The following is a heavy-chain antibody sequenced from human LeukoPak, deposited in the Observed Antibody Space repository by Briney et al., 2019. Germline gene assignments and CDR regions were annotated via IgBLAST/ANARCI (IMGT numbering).Heavy chain of an antibody. J-gene: IGHJ4*02. D-gene: IGHD1-26*01. V-gene: IGHV3-23*01. Sequence: PGGSLRLSFEACGFTFSSYPMSWVRQAPGKGLEWVSAISGSGGSTYYADSVKGRFTISRDNSKNTLYLQMNSLRAEDTAVYYCANLPLGATTVVYWGQGTLVTVSS. CDR2: ISGSGGST. CDR1: GFTFSSYP. CDR3: ANLPLGATTVVY.